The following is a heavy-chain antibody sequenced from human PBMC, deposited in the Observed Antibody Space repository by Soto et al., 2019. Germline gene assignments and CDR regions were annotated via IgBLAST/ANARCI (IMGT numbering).Heavy chain of an antibody. Sequence: SETLSLTCTVSGGSISSDDFYWSWIRQHPGKGLEWIGYIYYSGNTYYNPSLKSRVTILVDTSKNQFSLKLSSVTAADTAVYYCANERYYDSSGYYLPTVEFDYWGQGTLVTVSS. V-gene: IGHV4-31*03. D-gene: IGHD3-22*01. CDR3: ANERYYDSSGYYLPTVEFDY. CDR1: GGSISSDDFY. CDR2: IYYSGNT. J-gene: IGHJ4*02.